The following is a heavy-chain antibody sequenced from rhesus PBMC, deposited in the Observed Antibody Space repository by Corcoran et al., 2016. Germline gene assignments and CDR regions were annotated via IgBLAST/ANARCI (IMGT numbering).Heavy chain of an antibody. V-gene: IGHV4-143*01. CDR2: IYGNSAST. J-gene: IGHJ5-2*02. Sequence: QVQLQESGPGLVKPSETLSLTCTVSGGSLSGYHYWSWTRQPPGKGLEWIGGIYGNSASTYYNPSLKSRVTISKDTSKNQFSLKLSSVTAADTAVYYCARPSIAAALDVWGRGVLVTVSS. CDR3: ARPSIAAALDV. D-gene: IGHD6-25*01. CDR1: GGSLSGYHY.